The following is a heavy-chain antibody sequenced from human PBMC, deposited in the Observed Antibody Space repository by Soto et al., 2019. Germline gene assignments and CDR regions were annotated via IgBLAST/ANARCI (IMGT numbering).Heavy chain of an antibody. J-gene: IGHJ4*02. D-gene: IGHD4-17*01. CDR3: AKDRWGDFGDLNLPGY. CDR2: ISDDGSSK. CDR1: GFTFSSFG. V-gene: IGHV3-30*18. Sequence: QVLLVESGGGVVQPGRSLRISCAVSGFTFSSFGMHWVRQAPGKGLEWVAVISDDGSSKHYADSLKGRFTISRDNSNSTLYLQMDSLGPEDTAVYYCAKDRWGDFGDLNLPGYWGQGTLVTVSS.